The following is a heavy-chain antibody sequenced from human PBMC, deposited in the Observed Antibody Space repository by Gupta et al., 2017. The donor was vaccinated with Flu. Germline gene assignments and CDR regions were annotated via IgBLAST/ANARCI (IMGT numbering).Heavy chain of an antibody. D-gene: IGHD1-26*01. CDR1: EDTFRDKA. Sequence: KLLESGGGLVQPGGSLRLSCKASEDTFRDKAMTWVRQAPGKGLEWVSGVTDEGTTTFYADSVKGRFTISRDNSENTLYLLMSGLRTEDTGVYFCARCVSASYGRYFDSWGQGTLVTVSS. J-gene: IGHJ4*02. CDR2: VTDEGTTT. CDR3: ARCVSASYGRYFDS. V-gene: IGHV3-23*01.